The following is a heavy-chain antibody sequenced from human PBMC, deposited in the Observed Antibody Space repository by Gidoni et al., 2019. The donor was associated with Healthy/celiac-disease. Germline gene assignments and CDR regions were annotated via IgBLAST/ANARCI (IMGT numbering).Heavy chain of an antibody. CDR2: ISYDGSNK. CDR1: GVTFSSYG. V-gene: IGHV3-30*18. Sequence: QVQLVESGGGVGQPGRSLRLSCAATGVTFSSYGMHWVRQAPGKGLEWVAVISYDGSNKYYADSVKGRFTISRDNSKNTLYLQMNSLRAEDTAVYYCAKRGSYYPFDYWGQGTLVTVSS. CDR3: AKRGSYYPFDY. D-gene: IGHD1-26*01. J-gene: IGHJ4*02.